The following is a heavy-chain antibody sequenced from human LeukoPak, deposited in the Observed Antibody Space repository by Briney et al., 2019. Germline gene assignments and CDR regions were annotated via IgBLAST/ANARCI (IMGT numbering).Heavy chain of an antibody. CDR3: ARHVPDDSSGYYLFDI. Sequence: GASVKVSCKASGYTFTGYYMHWVRQAPGQGLEWMGWINPNSGGTNYAQKFQGRVTMTRDTSISTAYMELSRLRSDDTAMYYCARHVPDDSSGYYLFDIWGQGTMVTVSS. CDR1: GYTFTGYY. D-gene: IGHD3-22*01. CDR2: INPNSGGT. J-gene: IGHJ3*02. V-gene: IGHV1-2*02.